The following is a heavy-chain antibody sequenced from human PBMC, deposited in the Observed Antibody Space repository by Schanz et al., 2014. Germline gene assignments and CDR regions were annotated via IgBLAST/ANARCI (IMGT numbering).Heavy chain of an antibody. J-gene: IGHJ4*02. D-gene: IGHD2-15*01. V-gene: IGHV1-18*04. CDR2: INTYNGDT. CDR1: GYTFTSNG. CDR3: ATCSGGTCHAKPVLDN. Sequence: QVQLVQSGAEVKEPGASVKVSCKASGYTFTSNGITWVRQAPGQGLEWMGWINTYNGDTAYAQNMQGRVSMTTETAASTAYMELSSLRSEDTAVYYCATCSGGTCHAKPVLDNWGQGTLVTVSS.